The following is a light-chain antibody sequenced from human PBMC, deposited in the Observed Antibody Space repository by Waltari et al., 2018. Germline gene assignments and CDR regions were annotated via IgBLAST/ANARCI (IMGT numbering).Light chain of an antibody. CDR1: SNDIGSFKY. CDR2: DVD. J-gene: IGLJ1*01. Sequence: QSALTQPASLSGSRGQSITISCTGTSNDIGSFKYVSWYQVHPGRPPKHSIFDVDKRPSDVSGRFSGSKSANTASLTISGLQNEDEADYFCCSYRAINLYVFGTGTKVTVL. CDR3: CSYRAINLYV. V-gene: IGLV2-14*03.